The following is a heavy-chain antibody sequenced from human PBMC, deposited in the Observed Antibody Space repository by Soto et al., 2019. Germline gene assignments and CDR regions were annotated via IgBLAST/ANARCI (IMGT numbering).Heavy chain of an antibody. V-gene: IGHV3-30*18. CDR1: GFTFSSYG. CDR2: ISYDGSNK. CDR3: AKDPARGAVTTCFDY. D-gene: IGHD4-17*01. Sequence: QVQLVESGGGVVQPGRSLRLSCAASGFTFSSYGMHWVRQAPGKGLEWVAVISYDGSNKYYADSVKGRFTISRDNSKNTLYLQMNSLRAEDTAVYYCAKDPARGAVTTCFDYWGQGTLVTVSS. J-gene: IGHJ4*02.